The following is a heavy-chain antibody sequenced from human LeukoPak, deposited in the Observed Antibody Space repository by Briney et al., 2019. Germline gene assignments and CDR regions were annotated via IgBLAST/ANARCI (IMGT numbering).Heavy chain of an antibody. V-gene: IGHV4-59*01. D-gene: IGHD6-19*01. CDR3: AREQSDYYGMDV. Sequence: PSETLSLTCTVSGGSISSYYRSWIRQPPGKGLEWIGYIYNSGSTNYNPSLKSRVTISVDTSKNQFSLKLSSVTAADTAVYYCAREQSDYYGMDVWGQGTTVTVSS. CDR2: IYNSGST. CDR1: GGSISSYY. J-gene: IGHJ6*02.